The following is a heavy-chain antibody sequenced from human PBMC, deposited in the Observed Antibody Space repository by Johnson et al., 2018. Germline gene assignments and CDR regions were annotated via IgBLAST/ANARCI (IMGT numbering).Heavy chain of an antibody. CDR1: GFTFSSYG. D-gene: IGHD6-13*01. J-gene: IGHJ1*01. Sequence: QVQLVESGGGVVQPGRSLRLSCAASGFTFSSYGMHWVRQAPGKGLEWVAVIWYDGSIKYYADSVKGRFTTSRDNSKNTLYLQMNSLRAEDTAVYYCAKDWEIAAGGTGGYFHHWGQGTLVTVSS. CDR2: IWYDGSIK. CDR3: AKDWEIAAGGTGGYFHH. V-gene: IGHV3-33*06.